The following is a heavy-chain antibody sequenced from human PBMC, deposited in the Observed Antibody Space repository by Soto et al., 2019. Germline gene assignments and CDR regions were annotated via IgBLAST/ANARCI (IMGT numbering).Heavy chain of an antibody. CDR2: ISFDGNII. CDR1: EFSFSSYA. V-gene: IGHV3-30-3*01. CDR3: ARTFDTITYYFDY. Sequence: GGSLRLSCAASEFSFSSYAMHWIRQAPGKGPEWVAVISFDGNIIHYADSVKGRFIISRDNSKNTLYLQMHSLSGEDTAVYYCARTFDTITYYFDYWGQGTLVTVSS. J-gene: IGHJ4*02. D-gene: IGHD3-9*01.